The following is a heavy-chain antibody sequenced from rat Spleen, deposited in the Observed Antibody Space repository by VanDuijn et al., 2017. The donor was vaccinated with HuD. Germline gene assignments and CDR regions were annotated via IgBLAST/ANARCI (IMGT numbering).Heavy chain of an antibody. J-gene: IGHJ4*01. D-gene: IGHD1-7*01. CDR2: ITYDGSGT. V-gene: IGHV5-7*01. CDR3: TRGSMTLYYYVMDA. CDR1: GFTFSDYN. Sequence: EVQLVESGGGLVQPGRSLKLSCAASGFTFSDYNMAWVRQAPKKGLEWVATITYDGSGTYYRDSVKGRFTISRDNAKSTLYLQMNSLRSEDTATYYCTRGSMTLYYYVMDAWGQGASVTVSS.